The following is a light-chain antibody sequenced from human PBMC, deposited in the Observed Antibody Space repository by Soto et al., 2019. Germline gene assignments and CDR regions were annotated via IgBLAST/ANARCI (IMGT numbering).Light chain of an antibody. Sequence: QSDLTQPPSVSGAPGQRVTISCTGSSSNIGAGYDVHWYQQFPGTAPKLLIYGNSNRPSGVPARFSGSKSGSSASLAITGLQAEDEADYYCQYYDSSLTGPKVLFGGGTKLTVL. CDR2: GNS. CDR1: SSNIGAGYD. CDR3: QYYDSSLTGPKVL. V-gene: IGLV1-40*01. J-gene: IGLJ2*01.